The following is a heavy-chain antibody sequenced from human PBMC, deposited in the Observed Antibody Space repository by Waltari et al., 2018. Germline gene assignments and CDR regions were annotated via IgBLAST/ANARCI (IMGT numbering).Heavy chain of an antibody. V-gene: IGHV1-8*03. J-gene: IGHJ4*02. Sequence: QVQLLQSGAEVKKPGASVKVSCKASGYSFTNYAISWVRQAAGQGLEWMGWMNPNSANSDFARHFQGRVTLTRNTSISTASMEVSSLRSEDTAVYYCARGSSSYISRVPLDYWGQGTLVIVSS. CDR2: MNPNSANS. CDR1: GYSFTNYA. D-gene: IGHD3-22*01. CDR3: ARGSSSYISRVPLDY.